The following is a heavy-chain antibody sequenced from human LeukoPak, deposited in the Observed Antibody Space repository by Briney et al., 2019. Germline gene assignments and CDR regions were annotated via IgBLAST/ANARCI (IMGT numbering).Heavy chain of an antibody. Sequence: SETLSLTCTVSGGSISSGGYYWSWIRQPPGKGLEWIGYIYHSGSTYYNPSLKSRVTISVDRSKNQFSLKLSSVTAADTAVYFCAKEDYWGYYFDSWGQGTLVTVSS. CDR2: IYHSGST. J-gene: IGHJ4*02. V-gene: IGHV4-30-2*01. CDR1: GGSISSGGYY. D-gene: IGHD7-27*01. CDR3: AKEDYWGYYFDS.